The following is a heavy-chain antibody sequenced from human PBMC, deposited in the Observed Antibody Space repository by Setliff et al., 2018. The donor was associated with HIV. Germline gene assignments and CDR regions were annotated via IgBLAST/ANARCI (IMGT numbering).Heavy chain of an antibody. CDR3: ARGGPTVAYGVDV. CDR1: CSYISGSYY. V-gene: IGHV4-38-2*01. CDR2: IYPSGSIHPSGAT. J-gene: IGHJ6*02. Sequence: SETLSLTCAVSCSYISGSYYWAWIRQPPGKGLEWIGNIYPSGSIHPSGATNYNPSLKGRATISLDTSNSQFSLKVNSVTAADTAIYYCARGGPTVAYGVDVWGQGTTVTVSS. D-gene: IGHD4-17*01.